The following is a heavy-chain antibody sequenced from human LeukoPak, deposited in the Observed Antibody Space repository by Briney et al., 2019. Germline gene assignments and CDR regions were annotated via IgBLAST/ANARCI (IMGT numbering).Heavy chain of an antibody. CDR2: IYYSAST. J-gene: IGHJ4*02. CDR1: GGSISSSSYY. CDR3: ARLSRPRAFDY. V-gene: IGHV4-39*01. Sequence: SETLSLTCTVSGGSISSSSYYWGWIRQPRGKGLEWIGSIYYSASTYYNPSLKSRVTISVDTSKTQFSLKLSSVTAADTAVYYCARLSRPRAFDYWGQGTLVTVSS.